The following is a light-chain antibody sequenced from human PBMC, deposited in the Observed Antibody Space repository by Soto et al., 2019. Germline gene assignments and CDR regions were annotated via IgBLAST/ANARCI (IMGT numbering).Light chain of an antibody. CDR2: DNN. J-gene: IGLJ2*01. CDR1: SSNIGNNY. V-gene: IGLV1-51*01. Sequence: QSVLTQPPSVSAAPGQKVTISCSGSSSNIGNNYVSWYQHLPGTGPKVLIYDNNNRPSGIPDRFSGSKSGTSATLGITGLQTGDEADYYCETWDTSLSAVVFGGGTQLTVL. CDR3: ETWDTSLSAVV.